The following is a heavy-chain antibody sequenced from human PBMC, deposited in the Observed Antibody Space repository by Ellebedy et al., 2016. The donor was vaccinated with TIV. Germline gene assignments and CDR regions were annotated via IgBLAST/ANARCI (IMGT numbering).Heavy chain of an antibody. Sequence: GESLKISXAASGFSFSIYSMNWVRQAPGKGLDWVSHISSSGTTIYYAESVKGRFTISRDNAKNSLYLQMNSLRDEDTAVYYCATSRTYYSVADYWGQGTLVTVSS. CDR2: ISSSGTTI. V-gene: IGHV3-48*02. J-gene: IGHJ4*02. CDR1: GFSFSIYS. D-gene: IGHD3-16*01. CDR3: ATSRTYYSVADY.